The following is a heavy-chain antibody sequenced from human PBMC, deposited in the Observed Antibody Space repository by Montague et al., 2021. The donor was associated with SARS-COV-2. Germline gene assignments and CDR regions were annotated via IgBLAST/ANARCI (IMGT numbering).Heavy chain of an antibody. CDR1: GGSFSTYS. Sequence: SETLSLTCAVHGGSFSTYSWNWIRQPPGKGLEWIGEIHHGGSTNYNPSLKSQVTISADTSKNQFSLKLTSVAAADTAVYYCARLGDGVVPSPILGLGPYYSYYYMDVWGKGTTVTVSS. V-gene: IGHV4-34*01. CDR2: IHHGGST. CDR3: ARLGDGVVPSPILGLGPYYSYYYMDV. D-gene: IGHD3-10*01. J-gene: IGHJ6*03.